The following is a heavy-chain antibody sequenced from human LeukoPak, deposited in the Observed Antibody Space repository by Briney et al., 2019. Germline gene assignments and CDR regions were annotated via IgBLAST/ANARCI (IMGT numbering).Heavy chain of an antibody. V-gene: IGHV4-59*01. CDR3: ARNAPYSSGWYTRAFDP. Sequence: PSETLSLTCTVSGGSISSYYWSWIRQPPGKGLEWIGYIYYSGSTNYSPSLKSRVTISVDTSKNQFSLKLSSVTAADTAVYYCARNAPYSSGWYTRAFDPWGQGTLVTVSS. J-gene: IGHJ5*02. CDR2: IYYSGST. D-gene: IGHD6-19*01. CDR1: GGSISSYY.